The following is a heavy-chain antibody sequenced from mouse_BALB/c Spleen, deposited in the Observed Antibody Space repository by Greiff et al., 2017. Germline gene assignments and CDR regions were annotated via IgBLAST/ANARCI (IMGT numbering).Heavy chain of an antibody. Sequence: VQLKESGPELVKPGASVKISCKASGYSFTGYYMHWVKQSHVKSLEWIGRINPYNGATSYNQNFKDKASLTVDKSSSTAYMELHSLTSEDSAVYYCARSYDGYYGDAMDYWGQGTSVTVSS. J-gene: IGHJ4*01. CDR1: GYSFTGYY. V-gene: IGHV1-31*01. CDR2: INPYNGAT. CDR3: ARSYDGYYGDAMDY. D-gene: IGHD2-3*01.